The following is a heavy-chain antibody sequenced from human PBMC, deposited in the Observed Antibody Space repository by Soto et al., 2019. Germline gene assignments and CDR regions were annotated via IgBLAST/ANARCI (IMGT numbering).Heavy chain of an antibody. CDR3: ARGHCSSTSCYNY. Sequence: PSETLSLTCAVYGGSFSGYYWSWIRQPPGKGLEWIGEINHSGSTNYNPSLKSRVTISVDTSKNQFSLKLSSVTAADTAVYYCARGHCSSTSCYNYWGQGTLVTVSS. D-gene: IGHD2-2*02. CDR1: GGSFSGYY. CDR2: INHSGST. V-gene: IGHV4-34*01. J-gene: IGHJ4*02.